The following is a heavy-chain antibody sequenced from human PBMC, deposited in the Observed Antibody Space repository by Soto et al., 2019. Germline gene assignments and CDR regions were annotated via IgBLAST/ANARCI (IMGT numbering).Heavy chain of an antibody. J-gene: IGHJ6*02. CDR2: ISYDGSNK. V-gene: IGHV3-30-3*01. CDR1: GFTFSSYA. D-gene: IGHD2-15*01. CDR3: ARVGIVVVVAAHMDV. Sequence: PGGSLRLSCAASGFTFSSYAMHWVRQAPGKGLEWVAVISYDGSNKYYADSVKGRFTISRDNSKNTLYLQMNSLRAEDTAVYYCARVGIVVVVAAHMDVWGQGTTVTVSS.